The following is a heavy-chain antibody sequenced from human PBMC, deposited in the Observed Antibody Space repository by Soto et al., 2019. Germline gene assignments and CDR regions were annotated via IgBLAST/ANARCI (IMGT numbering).Heavy chain of an antibody. J-gene: IGHJ4*02. CDR2: ISGSGGNT. V-gene: IGHV3-23*01. Sequence: EVQLLESGGDLVQPGGSLRLSCAGSGFAFSSSAMTWVRQAPGKGLEWVSAISGSGGNTYHADSVRGRFTISRDSSKNTLYLQMSRLIVDDTAVYYCAKAPASMVKRNYSFDYWGQGTLVTVSS. CDR1: GFAFSSSA. CDR3: AKAPASMVKRNYSFDY. D-gene: IGHD1-1*01.